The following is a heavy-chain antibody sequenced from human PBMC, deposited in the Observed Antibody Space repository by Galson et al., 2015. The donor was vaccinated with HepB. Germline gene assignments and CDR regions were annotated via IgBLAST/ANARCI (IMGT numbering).Heavy chain of an antibody. D-gene: IGHD3-22*01. Sequence: GTLRLSCAASGFTFSSYGMHWVRQAPGKGLEWVAAISGSGGSTYYADSVKGRFTISRDNSKNTLYLQMNSLRAEDTAVYYCAKIKRGHYYDSSHSYMDVWGQGTTVTVSS. J-gene: IGHJ6*03. CDR3: AKIKRGHYYDSSHSYMDV. CDR2: ISGSGGST. CDR1: GFTFSSYG. V-gene: IGHV3-23*01.